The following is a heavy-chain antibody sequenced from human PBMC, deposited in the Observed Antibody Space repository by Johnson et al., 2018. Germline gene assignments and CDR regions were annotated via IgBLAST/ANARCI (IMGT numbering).Heavy chain of an antibody. CDR2: IKSKTDGGTT. J-gene: IGHJ6*02. Sequence: EVQLVETGGGLVKXGGSXRLXCAASGFTFSNAWMSWVRQAPGKGLEWVGRIKSKTDGGTTDYAAPVKGRFTVSRDDSKNTLYLQMNSLKTEDTAVDYCTTGNVDGDLYYYYGMDVWGQGTTVTVSS. CDR3: TTGNVDGDLYYYYGMDV. V-gene: IGHV3-15*01. CDR1: GFTFSNAW. D-gene: IGHD4-17*01.